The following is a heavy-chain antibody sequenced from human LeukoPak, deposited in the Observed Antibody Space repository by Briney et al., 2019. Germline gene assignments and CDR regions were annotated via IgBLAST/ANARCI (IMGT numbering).Heavy chain of an antibody. J-gene: IGHJ6*02. V-gene: IGHV3-30*18. D-gene: IGHD3-10*01. Sequence: GGSLRLSCAASGFTFSSYGMHWVRQAPGKGLEWVAVISYDGSNKYYADSVKGRFTISRDNSRNTLYLQMNSLRAEDTAVYYCAKDRSLRYCYGMDVWGQGTTVTVSS. CDR2: ISYDGSNK. CDR1: GFTFSSYG. CDR3: AKDRSLRYCYGMDV.